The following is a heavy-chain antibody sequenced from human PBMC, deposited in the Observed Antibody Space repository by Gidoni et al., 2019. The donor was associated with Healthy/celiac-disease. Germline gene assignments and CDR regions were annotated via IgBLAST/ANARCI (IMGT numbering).Heavy chain of an antibody. J-gene: IGHJ6*02. V-gene: IGHV1-46*01. CDR2: INPSGGST. CDR3: ARIAADDYYYGMDV. CDR1: GDTFTSYY. Sequence: QVQLVQSGAEVKKPGASVTVSCQASGDTFTSYYMHWVRQAPGQGLEWMGIINPSGGSTSYAQKFQGRVTMTRDTSTSTVYMELSSLRSEDTAVYYCARIAADDYYYGMDVWGQGTTVTVSS. D-gene: IGHD6-13*01.